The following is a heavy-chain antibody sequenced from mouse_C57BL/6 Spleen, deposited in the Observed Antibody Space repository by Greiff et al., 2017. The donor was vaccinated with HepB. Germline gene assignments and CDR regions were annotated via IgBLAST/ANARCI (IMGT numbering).Heavy chain of an antibody. CDR1: GFSLTSYG. CDR2: IWSDGST. Sequence: ESGPGLVAPSQSLSITCTVSGFSLTSYGVHWVRQPPGKGLEWLVVIWSDGSTTYNSALKSRLSISKDNSKSQVFLKMNSLQTDDTAMYYCARHGDYDYYAMDYWGQGTSVTVSS. J-gene: IGHJ4*01. CDR3: ARHGDYDYYAMDY. D-gene: IGHD2-13*01. V-gene: IGHV2-6-1*01.